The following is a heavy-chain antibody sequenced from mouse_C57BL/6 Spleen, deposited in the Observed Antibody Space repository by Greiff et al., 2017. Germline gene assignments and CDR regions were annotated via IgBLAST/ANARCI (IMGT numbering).Heavy chain of an antibody. V-gene: IGHV14-2*01. CDR1: GFNINDYY. CDR3: ARSDGPRDFAMDY. CDR2: IDPEDGET. J-gene: IGHJ4*01. Sequence: VQLKQSGAELVKPGASVKLSCTASGFNINDYYMYWVKQRTEQGLEWIGRIDPEDGETKYAPKFKGKATISADTSSNTAYLQLNSLTSEDTAVYYCARSDGPRDFAMDYWGQGTSVTVSS. D-gene: IGHD2-3*01.